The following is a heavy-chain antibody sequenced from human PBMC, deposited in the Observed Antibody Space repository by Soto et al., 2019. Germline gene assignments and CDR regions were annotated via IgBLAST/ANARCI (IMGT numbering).Heavy chain of an antibody. Sequence: SVKVSCKASGGTFSSYAISWVRQAPGQGLEWMGGIIPIFGTANYAQKFQGRVTITADESTSTAYMELSSLRSEDTAVYYCARCPRWLQLGYYFDYWCQGTLVTVSS. J-gene: IGHJ4*02. CDR1: GGTFSSYA. CDR3: ARCPRWLQLGYYFDY. V-gene: IGHV1-69*13. D-gene: IGHD1-1*01. CDR2: IIPIFGTA.